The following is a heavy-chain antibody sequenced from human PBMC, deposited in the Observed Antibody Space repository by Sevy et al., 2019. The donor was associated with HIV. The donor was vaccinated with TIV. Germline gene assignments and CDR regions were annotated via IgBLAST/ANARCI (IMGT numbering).Heavy chain of an antibody. CDR2: IRNKADSYTT. CDR1: GFIFSDHY. Sequence: GGSLRLSCAASGFIFSDHYMEWVRQAPGKGLEWVGRIRNKADSYTTEYAESVKGRFTIAMDDSKNSLYLLMNSLKTEDTAVYYCATHAGIAAAGRVFDYWGQGTLVTVSS. D-gene: IGHD6-13*01. CDR3: ATHAGIAAAGRVFDY. J-gene: IGHJ4*02. V-gene: IGHV3-72*01.